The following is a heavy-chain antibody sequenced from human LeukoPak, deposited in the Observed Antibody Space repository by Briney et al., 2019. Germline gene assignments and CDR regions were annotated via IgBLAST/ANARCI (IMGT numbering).Heavy chain of an antibody. CDR3: ARGPYGSGSYSGY. CDR2: ITSSSTYI. D-gene: IGHD3-10*01. CDR1: GFTFSNYN. Sequence: GGSLRLSCAASGFTFSNYNMNWVRQAPGKGLEWVSSITSSSTYIYYADSVKGRFTISRDNAKNSLYLQMNSLRAEDTAVYYCARGPYGSGSYSGYWGQGTLVTVSS. V-gene: IGHV3-21*01. J-gene: IGHJ4*02.